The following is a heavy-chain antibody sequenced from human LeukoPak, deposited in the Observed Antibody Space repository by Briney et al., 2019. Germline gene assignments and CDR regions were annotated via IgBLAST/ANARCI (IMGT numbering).Heavy chain of an antibody. CDR3: ARTFAEYIAFDY. J-gene: IGHJ4*02. Sequence: SETLSLTCAVYGGSFSGYYWSWIRQPPGKGLEWIGEINHSGSTKYKPSLKRRVTISVDTSKNQFSLKLSSVTAADTAVYYCARTFAEYIAFDYWGQGTLVTVSS. CDR1: GGSFSGYY. V-gene: IGHV4-34*01. D-gene: IGHD2/OR15-2a*01. CDR2: INHSGST.